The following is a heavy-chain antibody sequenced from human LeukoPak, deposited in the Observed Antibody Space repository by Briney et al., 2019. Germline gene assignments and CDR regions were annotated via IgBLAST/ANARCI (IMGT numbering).Heavy chain of an antibody. CDR3: ATCSRTEGGFDY. D-gene: IGHD1-1*01. CDR2: FDPEDGET. CDR1: GYTLTELS. V-gene: IGHV1-24*01. J-gene: IGHJ4*02. Sequence: GASVKVCCKVSGYTLTELSMHWVRQAPGKGLEWMGGFDPEDGETIHAQKFQGRVTMTEDTSTDTAYMELSSLRSEDTAVYYCATCSRTEGGFDYWGQGTLVTVSS.